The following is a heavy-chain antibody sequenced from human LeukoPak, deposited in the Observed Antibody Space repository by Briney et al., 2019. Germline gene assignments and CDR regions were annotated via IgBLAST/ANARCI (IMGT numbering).Heavy chain of an antibody. CDR1: GFTVSSNY. CDR2: IYSSGFT. Sequence: PGGSLRLSCAASGFTVSSNYISWVRQAPGKGLEWVSVIYSSGFTYYADSVKGRFTISRDNSKNTLYLQMNSLRAEDTAVYYCARPMTIYGTNVDFWGQGTLVTVSS. D-gene: IGHD2/OR15-2a*01. V-gene: IGHV3-66*04. J-gene: IGHJ4*02. CDR3: ARPMTIYGTNVDF.